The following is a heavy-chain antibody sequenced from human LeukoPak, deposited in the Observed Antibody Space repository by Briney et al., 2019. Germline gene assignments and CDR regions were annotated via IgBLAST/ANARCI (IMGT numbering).Heavy chain of an antibody. CDR1: GVSFSNAW. J-gene: IGHJ1*01. CDR2: IKRKTDGGTT. CDR3: TTDFSGWYPQYFQH. V-gene: IGHV3-15*01. Sequence: GGSPRLSCAASGVSFSNAWMCWVRQSPGEGLEWVGRIKRKTDGGTTDYAAPVKGRFTISRDDSKNTLYLQMNSLKTEDTAVYYCTTDFSGWYPQYFQHWGQGTLVTVSS. D-gene: IGHD6-19*01.